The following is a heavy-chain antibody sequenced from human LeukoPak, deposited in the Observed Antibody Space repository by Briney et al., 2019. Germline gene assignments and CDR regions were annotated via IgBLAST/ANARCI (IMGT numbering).Heavy chain of an antibody. CDR1: GYNFPNYW. Sequence: PGESLKISCKASGYNFPNYWIAWVRQMPGKGLEYMGIIYPGDSDTRYSPSLKGQVTISADKSISTAYLQWSSLKASDTAMYYCARRRSGNYYGGAFDVWGQGTMVTVSS. CDR2: IYPGDSDT. V-gene: IGHV5-51*01. D-gene: IGHD1-26*01. J-gene: IGHJ3*01. CDR3: ARRRSGNYYGGAFDV.